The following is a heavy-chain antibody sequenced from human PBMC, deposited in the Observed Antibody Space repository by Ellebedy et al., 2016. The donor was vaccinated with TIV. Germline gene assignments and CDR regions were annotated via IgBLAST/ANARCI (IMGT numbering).Heavy chain of an antibody. CDR2: INPSGGST. CDR1: GYTFTSSF. D-gene: IGHD3-22*01. J-gene: IGHJ4*02. CDR3: ARGDNYYYDSSGYYYNY. Sequence: ASVKVSCKASGYTFTSSFMHWVRQAPGQGLEWMGIINPSGGSTSYAQKFQGRVTMTRDTSTSTVYMELSSLRSEDTAVYYCARGDNYYYDSSGYYYNYWGQGTLVTVSS. V-gene: IGHV1-46*01.